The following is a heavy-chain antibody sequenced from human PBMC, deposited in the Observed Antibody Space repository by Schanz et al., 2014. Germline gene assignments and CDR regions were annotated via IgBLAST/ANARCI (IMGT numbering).Heavy chain of an antibody. CDR1: GFTFKSYW. J-gene: IGHJ3*02. D-gene: IGHD6-19*01. CDR2: VNSDGRST. Sequence: EVQLFSSFLGLVQPGGSLRLSCAASGFTFKSYWMHWVRQAPGKGLEWVSRVNSDGRSTSYADSVKGRFTISRDNAKSTLYLQMNSLIAEDTAVYYCAKCIGWYGRCAFDIWGQGTMVTVSS. CDR3: AKCIGWYGRCAFDI. V-gene: IGHV3-74*01.